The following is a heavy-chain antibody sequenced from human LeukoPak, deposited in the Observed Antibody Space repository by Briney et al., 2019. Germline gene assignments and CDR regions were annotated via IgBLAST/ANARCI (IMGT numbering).Heavy chain of an antibody. J-gene: IGHJ4*02. CDR3: ARVSDYSSGWYSTDY. D-gene: IGHD6-19*01. CDR2: ISTYNGNT. CDR1: GYTFTSYG. V-gene: IGHV1-18*01. Sequence: ASVKVSCKASGYTFTSYGISWVRQAPGQGLEWMGWISTYNGNTNYAQKLQGRVTMTIDTSTSTAYMELKSLRSDDTAVYYCARVSDYSSGWYSTDYWGQGTLVTVSS.